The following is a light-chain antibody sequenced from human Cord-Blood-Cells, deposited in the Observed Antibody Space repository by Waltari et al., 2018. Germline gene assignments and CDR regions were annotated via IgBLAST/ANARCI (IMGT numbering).Light chain of an antibody. CDR1: QSVSSSY. CDR3: QQYGSSPYT. V-gene: IGKV3-20*01. J-gene: IGKJ2*01. Sequence: IVLTQSPGTLPSSPGERATRSCRASQSVSSSYLAVYQQKPGQAPRLLIYGASSRATGIPDRFSGSGSGTDFTLTISRLEPEDFAVYYCQQYGSSPYTFGQGTKLEIK. CDR2: GAS.